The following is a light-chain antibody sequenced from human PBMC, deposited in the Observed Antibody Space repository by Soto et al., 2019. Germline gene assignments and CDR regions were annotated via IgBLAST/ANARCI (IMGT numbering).Light chain of an antibody. J-gene: IGLJ2*01. V-gene: IGLV1-44*01. CDR3: ATWHDSLNAVV. CDR1: NSNIGGDT. Sequence: QSVLTQPPSASETPGQRVTISCSGGNSNIGGDTVNWYQKLPGTAPKLLIYNNDQRPSGVPDRFSGSKSGTSASLAISGLQSEDEAHYYCATWHDSLNAVVYGGGTKLTVL. CDR2: NND.